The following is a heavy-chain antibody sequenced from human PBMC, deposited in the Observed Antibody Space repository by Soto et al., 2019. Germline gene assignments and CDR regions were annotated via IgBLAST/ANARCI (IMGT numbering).Heavy chain of an antibody. CDR2: ISYDGSDR. V-gene: IGHV3-30*18. J-gene: IGHJ4*02. CDR1: GFTFTXXG. CDR3: AKDDMYNWQTIDY. Sequence: GGSLRLSCAASGFTFTXXGXHWVRXXPGKGLEWVAVISYDGSDRYYVDSVKGRFTISRDNSKNTLYLQMNSLRAEDTAVYYCAKDDMYNWQTIDYWGQGTLDTVSS. D-gene: IGHD1-20*01.